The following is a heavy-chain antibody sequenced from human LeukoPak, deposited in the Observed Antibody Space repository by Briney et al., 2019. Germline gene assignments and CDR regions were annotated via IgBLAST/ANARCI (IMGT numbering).Heavy chain of an antibody. CDR1: GGTISSHY. D-gene: IGHD3-22*01. CDR2: IHYSGTT. J-gene: IGHJ4*02. V-gene: IGHV4-59*11. Sequence: PSEALTLTCTVSGGTISSHYWNWIRQPPGKGLQWIGYIHYSGTTNYNASLKSRVIISVDTSKNQFSLKLSSVTAADTAVYYCARVKSAIGAYYYDGSGYYYLDYWGQGTLVTVSS. CDR3: ARVKSAIGAYYYDGSGYYYLDY.